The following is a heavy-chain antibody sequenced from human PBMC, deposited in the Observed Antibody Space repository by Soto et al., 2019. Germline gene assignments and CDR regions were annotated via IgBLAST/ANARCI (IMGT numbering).Heavy chain of an antibody. J-gene: IGHJ6*02. CDR3: ARDPSIVLVPAATYYYYYYGMDF. CDR1: GFTFISDS. Sequence: GGSLILSCAASGFTFISDSMNWVRQAPGKGLEWVSYISSSGTTIFYADSVQGRFTISRDNAKKSLYLEMNSLRAEDTAVYYCARDPSIVLVPAATYYYYYYGMDFWGQGTTVTVSS. CDR2: ISSSGTTI. D-gene: IGHD2-2*01. V-gene: IGHV3-48*04.